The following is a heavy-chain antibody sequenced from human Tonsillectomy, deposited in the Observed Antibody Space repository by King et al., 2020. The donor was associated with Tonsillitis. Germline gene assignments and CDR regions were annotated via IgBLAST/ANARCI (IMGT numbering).Heavy chain of an antibody. CDR1: GDTFSSYG. Sequence: QLVQSGAEVKKPGSSVKVSCKASGDTFSSYGISWVRQAPGQGLEWMGRIIPIFGRADYAQKFQGRVTITADKSTSTAYMELSRLRSEDTAVYYCARAYGSGNYYIFASWGQGTLVTVSS. V-gene: IGHV1-69*06. D-gene: IGHD3-10*01. J-gene: IGHJ4*02. CDR3: ARAYGSGNYYIFAS. CDR2: IIPIFGRA.